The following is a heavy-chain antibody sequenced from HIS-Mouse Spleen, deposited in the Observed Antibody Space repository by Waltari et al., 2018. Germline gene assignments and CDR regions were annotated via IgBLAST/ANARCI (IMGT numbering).Heavy chain of an antibody. J-gene: IGHJ2*01. Sequence: QLQLQESGPGLVKPSETLSLTCTVSGGSISSSSYYWGWIRQPPGKGLEWIGIIYYSGGTYYNPSLKSRVTISVDTSKNQFSLKLSSGTAADTAVYYCAREIPYSSSWYDWYFDLWGRGTLVTVSS. CDR3: AREIPYSSSWYDWYFDL. V-gene: IGHV4-39*07. D-gene: IGHD6-13*01. CDR2: IYYSGGT. CDR1: GGSISSSSYY.